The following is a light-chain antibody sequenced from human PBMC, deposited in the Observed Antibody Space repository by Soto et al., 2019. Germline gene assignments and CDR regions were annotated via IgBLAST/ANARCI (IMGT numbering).Light chain of an antibody. CDR3: QQYNSYSET. CDR2: KAS. V-gene: IGKV1-5*03. J-gene: IGKJ1*01. Sequence: DIQVAQSPSTLSASVGDRVTITCRASQSISSWLAWYQQKPGKAPKLLIYKASSLASGVPSRFSGRGSATEFALDISSLQPDDFATYYCQQYNSYSETLGQVTKVDIK. CDR1: QSISSW.